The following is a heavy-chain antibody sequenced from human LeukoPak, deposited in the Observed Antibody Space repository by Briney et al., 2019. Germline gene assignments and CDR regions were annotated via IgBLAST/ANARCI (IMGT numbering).Heavy chain of an antibody. CDR3: ATGIEAAGTDRGAAFAY. CDR1: GYTLAELS. Sequence: ASVTVSCKVSGYTLAELSMHWVRQAPGKGLEWMGGFDPEDGETIYAQKFQGRVTITEDTSTDTAYMELSSLSSEDTAVYYCATGIEAAGTDRGAAFAYWGQGPLVSVSS. V-gene: IGHV1-24*01. CDR2: FDPEDGET. D-gene: IGHD6-13*01. J-gene: IGHJ4*02.